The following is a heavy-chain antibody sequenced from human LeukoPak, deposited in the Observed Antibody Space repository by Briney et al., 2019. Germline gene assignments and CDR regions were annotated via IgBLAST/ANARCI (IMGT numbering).Heavy chain of an antibody. CDR2: ISYDGSNK. D-gene: IGHD1-26*01. J-gene: IGHJ4*02. CDR3: AKAKAPSGYYFDY. Sequence: GGSLRLSCAASGFTFSSYAMHWVRQAPGKGLEWVAVISYDGSNKYYADSVKGRFTISRDNSKNTLYLQMNSLRAEDTAVYYCAKAKAPSGYYFDYWGQGTLVTVSS. V-gene: IGHV3-30*04. CDR1: GFTFSSYA.